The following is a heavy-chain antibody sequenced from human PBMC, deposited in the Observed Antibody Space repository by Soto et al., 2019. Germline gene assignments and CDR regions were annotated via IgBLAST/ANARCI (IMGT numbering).Heavy chain of an antibody. J-gene: IGHJ4*02. V-gene: IGHV4-31*03. Sequence: SETLSLTCTVSGGSISSGGYYWSWIRQHPGKGLEWIGYIYYSGSTYYNPSLKSRVTISVDTSKNQFSLKLSSVTAADTAVYYCARADYDILTGDRDFDYWGQGTLVTVSS. CDR3: ARADYDILTGDRDFDY. CDR1: GGSISSGGYY. D-gene: IGHD3-9*01. CDR2: IYYSGST.